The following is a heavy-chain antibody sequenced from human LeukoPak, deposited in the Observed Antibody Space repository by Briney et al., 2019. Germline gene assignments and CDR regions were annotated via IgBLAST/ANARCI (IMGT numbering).Heavy chain of an antibody. V-gene: IGHV3-30*03. Sequence: GRSLRLSCAASGFTFSSYGMHWVRQAPGKGLEWVAVISYDGSNKYYADSVKGRFTISRDNSKNTLYLQMNSLRAEDTAVYYCASGYSYGGAWGQGTLVTVSS. CDR2: ISYDGSNK. D-gene: IGHD5-18*01. CDR1: GFTFSSYG. J-gene: IGHJ5*02. CDR3: ASGYSYGGA.